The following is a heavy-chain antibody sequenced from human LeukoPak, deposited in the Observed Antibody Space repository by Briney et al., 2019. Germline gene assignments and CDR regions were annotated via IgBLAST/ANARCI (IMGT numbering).Heavy chain of an antibody. CDR3: ARYILTVTGYWYFDL. J-gene: IGHJ2*01. V-gene: IGHV4-59*08. D-gene: IGHD3-9*01. Sequence: SETLSLTCTVSSGSMNNHYWSWIRQPPGKGLEWVGYIYYSGSTNYNPSLKSRVTISVDTSKNQFSLSLSSVTAADTAVYFCARYILTVTGYWYFDLWGRGTLVTVSS. CDR1: SGSMNNHY. CDR2: IYYSGST.